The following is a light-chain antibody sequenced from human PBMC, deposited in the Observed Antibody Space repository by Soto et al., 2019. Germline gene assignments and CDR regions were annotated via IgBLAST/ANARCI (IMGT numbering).Light chain of an antibody. Sequence: EIVLTQSPGTLSLSPGERATLSCRASQSVSSSYLAWYQQKPGQAPRLLIYGASSRATGIPDRFSGSGSGTDFTLTISRLEPEDFAVYYCPQYGSSAWTFGHGTKVEIK. CDR1: QSVSSSY. CDR3: PQYGSSAWT. V-gene: IGKV3-20*01. CDR2: GAS. J-gene: IGKJ1*01.